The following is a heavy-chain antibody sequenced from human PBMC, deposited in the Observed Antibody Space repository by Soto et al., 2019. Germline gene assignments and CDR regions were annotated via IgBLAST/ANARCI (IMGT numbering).Heavy chain of an antibody. CDR1: VYTFTSYY. Sequence: GASVQVSCMASVYTFTSYYMLSVRQAPGPGLEWMGIINPSGGSTSYAQKFQGRVTMTRDTSTSTVYMELSSLRSEDTAVYYCARDRGGPFSLAASTLYYFDYWGQGTLVTVSS. CDR3: ARDRGGPFSLAASTLYYFDY. D-gene: IGHD2-15*01. CDR2: INPSGGST. V-gene: IGHV1-46*01. J-gene: IGHJ4*02.